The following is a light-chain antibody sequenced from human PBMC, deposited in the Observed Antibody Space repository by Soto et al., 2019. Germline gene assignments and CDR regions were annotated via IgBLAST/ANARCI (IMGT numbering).Light chain of an antibody. CDR1: QSISSW. CDR2: DAS. Sequence: DIQMTQSPSTLSASVGDRVTITCRASQSISSWLAWYQQKPGKAPKLLIYDASSLESGVPSRFSGSGSGTEFTLTISSRQPDDFATYYCQQGTFGPGTKVDIK. V-gene: IGKV1-5*01. J-gene: IGKJ3*01. CDR3: QQGT.